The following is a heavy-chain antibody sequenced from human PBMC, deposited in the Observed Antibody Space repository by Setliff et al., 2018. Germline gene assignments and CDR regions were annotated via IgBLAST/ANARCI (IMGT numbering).Heavy chain of an antibody. V-gene: IGHV4-34*01. D-gene: IGHD1-26*01. CDR3: TSVLNSVSDAFDV. CDR2: RGPNGST. Sequence: PGGSLRLSCAASGFTFSRYWMSWVRQSPGRGLEWIGRRGPNGSTNYNPSLGSRATISFDPSTIELSLKLASVTAADTAVYYCTSVLNSVSDAFDVWGQGTVVTVSS. CDR1: GFTFSRYW. J-gene: IGHJ3*01.